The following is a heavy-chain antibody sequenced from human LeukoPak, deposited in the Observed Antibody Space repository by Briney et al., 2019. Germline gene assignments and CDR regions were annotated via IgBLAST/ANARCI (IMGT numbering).Heavy chain of an antibody. D-gene: IGHD3-22*01. V-gene: IGHV3-30*03. Sequence: GGSLRLSCAASGFTFSSYGMHWVRQAPGKGLEWVAVISYDGSNKYYADSVKGRFTISRDNSKNTLYLQMNSLRAEDTAVYYCARGAMIVDAFDIWGQGTMVTVSS. CDR2: ISYDGSNK. CDR3: ARGAMIVDAFDI. J-gene: IGHJ3*02. CDR1: GFTFSSYG.